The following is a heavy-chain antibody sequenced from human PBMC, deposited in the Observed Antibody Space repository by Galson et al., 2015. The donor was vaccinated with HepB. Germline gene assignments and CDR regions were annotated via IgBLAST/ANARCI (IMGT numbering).Heavy chain of an antibody. J-gene: IGHJ3*02. CDR3: TRIIKAHAFDI. CDR1: GFTFTNAW. V-gene: IGHV3-15*07. D-gene: IGHD3-10*01. Sequence: SLRLSCAASGFTFTNAWMNWVRQAPGKGLEWVGRIKSKTDGGTTDYVAPVKGRFTISRDDSKNTMYLQMNSLKTEDTAVYYCTRIIKAHAFDIWGQGTMVTVSA. CDR2: IKSKTDGGTT.